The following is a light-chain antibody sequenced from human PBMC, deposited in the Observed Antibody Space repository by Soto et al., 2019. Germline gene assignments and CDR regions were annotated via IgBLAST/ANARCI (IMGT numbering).Light chain of an antibody. Sequence: QSALTQPASVSGSPGQSITISCTGTSSDVGGYNYVSWYQQHPGKAPKLMIYDVSNRPSGVSNRFSGSKSGNTASLTISGLQAEDDADYYCSSYTGSSTLMVFGGGTQLTVL. V-gene: IGLV2-14*01. CDR2: DVS. CDR1: SSDVGGYNY. J-gene: IGLJ2*01. CDR3: SSYTGSSTLMV.